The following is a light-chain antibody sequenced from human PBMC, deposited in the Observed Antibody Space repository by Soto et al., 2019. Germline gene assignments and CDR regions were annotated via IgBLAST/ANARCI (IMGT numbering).Light chain of an antibody. Sequence: DIQLTQSPSFLSASVGDRVTITCRASQGISSYLAWYQQKPGKAPELLIYAASTLQSGVPSRFSGRESGTDFTLTISSLQPEDSATYYCQQLNTYPPWTFGQGTKVEIK. V-gene: IGKV1-9*01. CDR1: QGISSY. CDR2: AAS. J-gene: IGKJ1*01. CDR3: QQLNTYPPWT.